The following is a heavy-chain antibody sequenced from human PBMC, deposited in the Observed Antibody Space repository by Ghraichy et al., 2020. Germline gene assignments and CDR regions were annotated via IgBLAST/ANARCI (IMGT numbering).Heavy chain of an antibody. D-gene: IGHD3-10*01. CDR2: IYHSGST. J-gene: IGHJ4*02. CDR1: GGSISSGGYS. V-gene: IGHV4-30-2*01. CDR3: ARVIPDVRGVIPTYYFDY. Sequence: SETLSLTCAVSGGSISSGGYSWSWIRQPPGKGLEWIGYIYHSGSTYYNPSLKSRVTISVDRSKNQFSLKLSSVTAADTAVYYCARVIPDVRGVIPTYYFDYWGQGTLVTVSS.